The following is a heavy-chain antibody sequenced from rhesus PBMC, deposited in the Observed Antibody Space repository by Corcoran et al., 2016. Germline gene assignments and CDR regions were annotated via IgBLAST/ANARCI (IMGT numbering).Heavy chain of an antibody. D-gene: IGHD1-32*01. Sequence: QVKLDQSGEGLIKPSETLSLTCVVSGDSGGNSYYWSGIRQSPGGGLEWIGYTGVYHASLRGRVSMSKDTSKNQFSLHLTSRTAADTAIYYCARGLMTGHSYLDVWGPGVLVTVSS. CDR1: GDSGGNSYY. V-gene: IGHV4-73*01. CDR3: ARGLMTGHSYLDV. CDR2: TG. J-gene: IGHJ5-2*01.